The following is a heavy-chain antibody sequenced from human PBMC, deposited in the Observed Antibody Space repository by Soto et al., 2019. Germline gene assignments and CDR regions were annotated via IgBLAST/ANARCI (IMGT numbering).Heavy chain of an antibody. V-gene: IGHV1-69*02. CDR1: GGTFSSYT. CDR2: IIPILGIA. Sequence: SVKVSCKASGGTFSSYTISWVRQAPGQGLEWMGRIIPILGIANYAQKFQGRVTITADKSTSTAYMELSSLRSEDTAVYYCATGGYCSSTSCFPLYYYYYYGMDVWGQGTXVTVSS. J-gene: IGHJ6*02. CDR3: ATGGYCSSTSCFPLYYYYYYGMDV. D-gene: IGHD2-2*01.